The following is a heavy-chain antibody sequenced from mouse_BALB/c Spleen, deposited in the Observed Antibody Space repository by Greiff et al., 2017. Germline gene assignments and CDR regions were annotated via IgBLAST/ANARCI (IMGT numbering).Heavy chain of an antibody. V-gene: IGHV5-6-2*01. CDR1: GFTFSSYY. CDR3: ARHGGTLDYFDY. D-gene: IGHD3-3*01. CDR2: INSNGGST. Sequence: EVKVVESGGGLVKLGGSLKLSCAASGFTFSSYYMSWVRQTPEKRLELVAAINSNGGSTYYPDTVKGRFTISRDNAKNTLYLQMSSLKSEDTALYYCARHGGTLDYFDYWGQGTTLTVSS. J-gene: IGHJ2*01.